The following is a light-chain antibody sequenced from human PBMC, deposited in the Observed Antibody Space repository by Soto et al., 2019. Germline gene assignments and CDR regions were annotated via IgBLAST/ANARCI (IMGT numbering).Light chain of an antibody. CDR3: QQYHIWLT. V-gene: IGKV1-39*01. Sequence: DIQLTQSPSSLSASVGDRVTITCRASQSISTSLNWYQQKPGKAPNLLIFTSSNLESGVPSRFSGSGSGTEFTLTISSLQSEDFAIYYCQQYHIWLTFGGGTKVDIK. CDR1: QSISTS. CDR2: TSS. J-gene: IGKJ4*01.